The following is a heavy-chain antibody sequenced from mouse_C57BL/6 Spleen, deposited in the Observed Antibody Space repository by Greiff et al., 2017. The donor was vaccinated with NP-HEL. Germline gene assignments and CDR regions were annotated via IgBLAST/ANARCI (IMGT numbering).Heavy chain of an antibody. D-gene: IGHD1-1*01. V-gene: IGHV1-82*01. CDR3: AIYYYGSSPFAY. Sequence: QVQLKQSGPELVKPGASVKISCKASGYAFSSSWMNWVKQRPGKGLEWIGRIYPGDGDTNYNGKFKGKATLTADKSSSTAYMQLSRLTSEDYAVYVCAIYYYGSSPFAYWGQGTLVTVSA. CDR2: IYPGDGDT. J-gene: IGHJ3*01. CDR1: GYAFSSSW.